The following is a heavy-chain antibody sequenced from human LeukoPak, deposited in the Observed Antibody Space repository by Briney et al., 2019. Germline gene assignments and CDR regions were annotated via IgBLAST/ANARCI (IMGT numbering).Heavy chain of an antibody. J-gene: IGHJ4*02. CDR1: GYTFTSYY. CDR2: IIPIFGTA. V-gene: IGHV1-69*05. Sequence: GASVKVSCKASGYTFTSYYMHWVRQAPGQGLEWMGGIIPIFGTANYAQKFQGRVTITTDESTSTAYMELSSLRSEDTAVYYCARTVVATQGFDYWGQGTLVTVSS. CDR3: ARTVVATQGFDY. D-gene: IGHD5-12*01.